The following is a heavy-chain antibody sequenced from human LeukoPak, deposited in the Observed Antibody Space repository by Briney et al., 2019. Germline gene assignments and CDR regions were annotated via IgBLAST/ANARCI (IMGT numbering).Heavy chain of an antibody. CDR1: GGSISSYY. V-gene: IGHV4-59*08. CDR3: ARHEGSMKDLIDY. Sequence: KPSETLSLTCTVSGGSISSYYWSWIRQPPGKGLEWIGYIYYSGSTNYNPSLKSRVTISVDTSKNQFSLKLSSVTAADTAVYYCARHEGSMKDLIDYWGQGTLVTVSS. D-gene: IGHD2/OR15-2a*01. CDR2: IYYSGST. J-gene: IGHJ4*02.